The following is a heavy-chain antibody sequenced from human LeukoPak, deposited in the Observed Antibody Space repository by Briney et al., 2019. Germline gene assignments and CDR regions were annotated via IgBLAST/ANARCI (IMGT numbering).Heavy chain of an antibody. CDR1: GYTFTSYG. CDR3: ARDNSVGDNAWWFDP. J-gene: IGHJ5*02. CDR2: ISAYNGNT. D-gene: IGHD1-26*01. Sequence: ASVKVSCEASGYTFTSYGISWVRQAPGQGLEWMGWISAYNGNTNYAQKLQGRVTMTTDTSTSTAYMELRSLRSEDTAIYYCARDNSVGDNAWWFDPWGQGTLVTVSS. V-gene: IGHV1-18*01.